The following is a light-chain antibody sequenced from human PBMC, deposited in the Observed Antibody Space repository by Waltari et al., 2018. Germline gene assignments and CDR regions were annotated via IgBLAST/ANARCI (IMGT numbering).Light chain of an antibody. Sequence: EIVLTQSPATLSLSPGERATLSCRANQSVSTYLAWYQQKPGQAPRLLIYDASNRATGIPARFSGRGSGTGFALTISSLEPEDFALYYCQHRSNWPPLLSFGGGTRVEIK. CDR3: QHRSNWPPLLS. J-gene: IGKJ4*01. CDR2: DAS. CDR1: QSVSTY. V-gene: IGKV3-11*01.